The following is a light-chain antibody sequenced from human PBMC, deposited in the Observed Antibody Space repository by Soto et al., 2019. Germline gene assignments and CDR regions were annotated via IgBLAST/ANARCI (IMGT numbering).Light chain of an antibody. V-gene: IGKV1-27*01. Sequence: DIQMTQSPSSLSASVGGRVTITCRASQGISTYLAWYQQKPGKVPKLLIYVASTLQSGVPSRFSGSGSGTEFTLTISSLQPEDVATYYCQKYNSAPLTFGGGTKVEIK. CDR2: VAS. CDR3: QKYNSAPLT. J-gene: IGKJ4*01. CDR1: QGISTY.